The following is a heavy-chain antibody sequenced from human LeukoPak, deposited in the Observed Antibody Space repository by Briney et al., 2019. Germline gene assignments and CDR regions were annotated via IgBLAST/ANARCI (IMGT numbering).Heavy chain of an antibody. D-gene: IGHD5-24*01. V-gene: IGHV1-69*13. CDR3: ARFGDGYSPRGFDY. Sequence: GASVKVSFEVSGGTFSSYAISWVRQAPGQGLEWMGGIIPIFGTANYAQKFQGRVTITADESTSTAYMELSSLRSEDTAVYYCARFGDGYSPRGFDYWGQGTLVTVSS. CDR1: GGTFSSYA. J-gene: IGHJ4*02. CDR2: IIPIFGTA.